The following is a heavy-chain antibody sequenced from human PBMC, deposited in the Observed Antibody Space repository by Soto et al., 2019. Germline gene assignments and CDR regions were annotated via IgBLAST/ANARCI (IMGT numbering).Heavy chain of an antibody. J-gene: IGHJ4*02. CDR2: IYNSGRT. CDR1: SGSISSYY. CDR3: ARRYGYSFDY. V-gene: IGHV4-59*08. D-gene: IGHD1-1*01. Sequence: SETLSLTCTVSSGSISSYYWGWIRQPPGKGLEWIGYIYNSGRTNYNPSLKSRVTISVDTSKNQFSLKLSSVTAADTAVYYCARRYGYSFDYWGQGTLVTVSS.